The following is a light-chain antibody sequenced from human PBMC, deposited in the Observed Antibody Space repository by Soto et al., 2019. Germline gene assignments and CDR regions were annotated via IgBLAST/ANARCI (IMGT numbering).Light chain of an antibody. CDR3: QQYNNWPRT. CDR2: GAS. J-gene: IGKJ1*01. V-gene: IGKV3-15*01. Sequence: SLSPGHLSVSPGERANLYCRASQSVSSNLAWYQQKPGQAPRLLIYGASTRATGIPARFSGSGSGTEFTLTISSLQSEDFAVYYCQQYNNWPRTFGQGTKVDIK. CDR1: QSVSSN.